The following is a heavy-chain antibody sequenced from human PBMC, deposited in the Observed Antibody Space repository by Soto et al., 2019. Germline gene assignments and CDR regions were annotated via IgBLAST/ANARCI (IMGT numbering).Heavy chain of an antibody. Sequence: EVQLLESGGGLVQPGGSLRLSCAASGFTFSSYAMSWVRQAAGKGLEWVSAISGSGGSTYYADSVKGRFTISRDNSKNPLYLQMNSLRAEDTAVYYCAKYEAATVTSLNDYWGQGTLVTVSS. CDR1: GFTFSSYA. V-gene: IGHV3-23*01. CDR2: ISGSGGST. CDR3: AKYEAATVTSLNDY. D-gene: IGHD4-17*01. J-gene: IGHJ4*02.